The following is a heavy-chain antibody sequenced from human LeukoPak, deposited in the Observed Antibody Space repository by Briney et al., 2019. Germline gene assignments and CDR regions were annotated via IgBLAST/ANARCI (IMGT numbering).Heavy chain of an antibody. V-gene: IGHV3-23*01. CDR2: SSGSGGST. J-gene: IGHJ4*02. D-gene: IGHD4-23*01. CDR1: GFTFSSYA. Sequence: GSLRLTCAASGFTFSSYAMSWVRQAPGKGLEWISASSGSGGSTYYADSVKGRFTISRDNSKNTLYLQMNSLRAEDTAIYYCAKVSLGRTTVVTHSDYWGQGTLVTVSS. CDR3: AKVSLGRTTVVTHSDY.